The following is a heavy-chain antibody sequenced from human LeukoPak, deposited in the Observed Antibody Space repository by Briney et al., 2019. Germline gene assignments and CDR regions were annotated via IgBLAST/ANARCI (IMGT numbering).Heavy chain of an antibody. D-gene: IGHD5-18*01. CDR3: ARRGYTYGYDY. CDR1: GFTFSSYA. Sequence: GGSLRLSCAASGFTFSSYAMSWVRQAPGKGLEWVSAISGSGGDTFYADSVKGRFTFSRDNSKDTLYLQMNTLRAEDTAIYYCARRGYTYGYDYWGQGTLVTVSS. V-gene: IGHV3-23*01. J-gene: IGHJ4*02. CDR2: ISGSGGDT.